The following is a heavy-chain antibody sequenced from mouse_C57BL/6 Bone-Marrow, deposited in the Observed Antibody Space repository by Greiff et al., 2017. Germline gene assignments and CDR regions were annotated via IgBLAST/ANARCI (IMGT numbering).Heavy chain of an antibody. CDR3: ARGVLLWFAY. CDR2: INPSTGGT. Sequence: EVQRVEPGPELVMPGASVKISCKASGYSFTGYYMNWVKQSPEKSLEWIGEINPSTGGTTYNQKFKAKATLTVDKSSSTAYMQLKSLTSEDSAVYYCARGVLLWFAYWGQGTLVTVSA. D-gene: IGHD1-1*01. J-gene: IGHJ3*01. V-gene: IGHV1-42*01. CDR1: GYSFTGYY.